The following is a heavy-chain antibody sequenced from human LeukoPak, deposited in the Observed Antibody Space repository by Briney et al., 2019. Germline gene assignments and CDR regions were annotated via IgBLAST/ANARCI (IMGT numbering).Heavy chain of an antibody. V-gene: IGHV3-23*01. CDR3: AKATTRGSTSNYYYYGMDV. Sequence: GGSLRLSCEASGFTFGTYAMTWVRQGPGKGLEWVSVISGDGDLTYYTNSVKGRFTISRDNSKNTLYLQMNSLRADDTALYYCAKATTRGSTSNYYYYGMDVWGHGTTVTVSS. CDR2: ISGDGDLT. CDR1: GFTFGTYA. J-gene: IGHJ6*02. D-gene: IGHD1-1*01.